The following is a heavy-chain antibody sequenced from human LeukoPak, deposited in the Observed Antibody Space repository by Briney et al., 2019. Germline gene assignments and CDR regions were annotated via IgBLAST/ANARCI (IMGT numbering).Heavy chain of an antibody. J-gene: IGHJ4*02. CDR1: GGSISSGGYY. CDR2: IYHSGST. D-gene: IGHD2-2*01. V-gene: IGHV4-30-2*01. CDR3: ASGEIVVVPAAPDY. Sequence: SETLSLTCTVSGGSISSGGYYWSWIRQPPGKGLEWIGYIYHSGSTYYNPSLKSRVTISVDRSKNQFSLKLSSVTAADTAVYYCASGEIVVVPAAPDYWGQGTLVTVSS.